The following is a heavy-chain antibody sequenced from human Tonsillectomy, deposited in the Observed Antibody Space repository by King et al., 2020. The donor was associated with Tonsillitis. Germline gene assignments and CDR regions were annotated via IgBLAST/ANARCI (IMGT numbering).Heavy chain of an antibody. J-gene: IGHJ3*02. CDR3: ARGGYTYAYRNDAFDI. Sequence: VQLQQWGAGLLKPSETLCLTCAVYGGSFSGYYWSWIRQSPGKGLEWIGEINHRGSTNYNPSLKSRVTISVDTSKNHFSLKQSSVTAADTAVYYCARGGYTYAYRNDAFDIWGQGTMVTVSS. CDR2: INHRGST. V-gene: IGHV4-34*01. CDR1: GGSFSGYY. D-gene: IGHD3-16*01.